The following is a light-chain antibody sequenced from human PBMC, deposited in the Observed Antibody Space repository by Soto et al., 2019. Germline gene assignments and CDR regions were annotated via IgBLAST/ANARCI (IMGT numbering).Light chain of an antibody. CDR1: QSVSSSY. V-gene: IGKV3-20*01. CDR3: QQYGSSPPLT. J-gene: IGKJ4*01. Sequence: EIVLTQSPGTLSLSPGERATLSCRASQSVSSSYLAWYQQKPGQAPRLLIYGASSRATGIPDRFSGSGSGTDFTLTISRLEPEACAVYYCQQYGSSPPLTFGGGTKVEIK. CDR2: GAS.